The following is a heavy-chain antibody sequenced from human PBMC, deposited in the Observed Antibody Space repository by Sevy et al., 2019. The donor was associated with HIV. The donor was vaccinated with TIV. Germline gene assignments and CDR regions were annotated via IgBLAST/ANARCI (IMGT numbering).Heavy chain of an antibody. D-gene: IGHD5-12*01. Sequence: GGSLRLSCAASGFTFSSYGMHWVSQAPGKGLESVAVISYDGSNKYYADSVKGRFTISRDNSKNTLYLQMNSLRAEDTAVYYCANLVAASRAFDYWGQGTLVTVSS. V-gene: IGHV3-30*18. J-gene: IGHJ4*02. CDR3: ANLVAASRAFDY. CDR1: GFTFSSYG. CDR2: ISYDGSNK.